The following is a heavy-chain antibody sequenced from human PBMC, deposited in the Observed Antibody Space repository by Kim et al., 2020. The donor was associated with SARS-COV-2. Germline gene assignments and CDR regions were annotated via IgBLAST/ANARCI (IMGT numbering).Heavy chain of an antibody. CDR2: ISGSGGST. J-gene: IGHJ4*02. CDR1: GFTFSSYA. CDR3: AKDLLWFGEGQENFDY. Sequence: GGSLRLSCAASGFTFSSYAMSWVRQAPGKGLEWVSAISGSGGSTYYADSVKGRFTISRDNSKYTLYLQMNSLRAEDTAVYYCAKDLLWFGEGQENFDYWGQGTLVTVSS. D-gene: IGHD3-10*01. V-gene: IGHV3-23*01.